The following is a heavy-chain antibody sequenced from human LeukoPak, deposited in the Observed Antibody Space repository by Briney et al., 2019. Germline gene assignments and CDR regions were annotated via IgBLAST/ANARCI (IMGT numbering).Heavy chain of an antibody. CDR1: GFTFSSYA. CDR2: ISGSGGST. J-gene: IGHJ4*02. V-gene: IGHV3-23*01. Sequence: GGSLRLSCAASGFTFSSYAMSWVRQAPGKGLKWVSAISGSGGSTYYADSVKGRFTISRDNSKNTLYLQMNSLRAEDTAVYYCAKDQKCELLPFDYWGQGTLVSVSS. CDR3: AKDQKCELLPFDY. D-gene: IGHD1-26*01.